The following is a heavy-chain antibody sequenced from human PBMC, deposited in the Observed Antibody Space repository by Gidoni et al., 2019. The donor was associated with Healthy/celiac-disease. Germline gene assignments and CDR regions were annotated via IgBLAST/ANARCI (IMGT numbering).Heavy chain of an antibody. CDR3: AKEDNSGSYYSYYYYGMDV. CDR1: GFTFSSYG. J-gene: IGHJ6*02. CDR2: ISYDGSNK. D-gene: IGHD1-26*01. V-gene: IGHV3-30*18. Sequence: QVQLVESGGGVVQPGRSLRLSCAASGFTFSSYGMHWVRHAPGKGLEWVAVISYDGSNKDYSYAVKGRFTITRDNSKNTLYLQMNSLRAEDTAVYYCAKEDNSGSYYSYYYYGMDVWGQGTTVTVFS.